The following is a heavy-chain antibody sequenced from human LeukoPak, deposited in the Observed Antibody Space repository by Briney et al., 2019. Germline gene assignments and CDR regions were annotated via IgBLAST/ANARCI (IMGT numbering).Heavy chain of an antibody. CDR1: GFAFSSYW. Sequence: PGGSLRLSCEASGFAFSSYWASWVRQAPGKGLEWVANINQDGNSQNYVDSVRGRFTISKDNAKNSVYLQMNSLRAEDTAVYYCARALGEPRDYWGQGTLVTVSS. D-gene: IGHD7-27*01. J-gene: IGHJ4*02. CDR2: INQDGNSQ. CDR3: ARALGEPRDY. V-gene: IGHV3-7*03.